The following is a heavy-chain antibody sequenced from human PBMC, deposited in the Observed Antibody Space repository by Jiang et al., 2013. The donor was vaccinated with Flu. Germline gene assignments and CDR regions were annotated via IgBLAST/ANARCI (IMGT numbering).Heavy chain of an antibody. J-gene: IGHJ4*02. CDR3: ARGQVLPDS. V-gene: IGHV1-18*01. CDR2: ISADNGNT. Sequence: GQGLEWMGWISADNGNTHYAQNLQGRVTMTTDTSTSTAYMELRSLTSDDTAVYYCARGQVLPDSWGQGTLVTVSS.